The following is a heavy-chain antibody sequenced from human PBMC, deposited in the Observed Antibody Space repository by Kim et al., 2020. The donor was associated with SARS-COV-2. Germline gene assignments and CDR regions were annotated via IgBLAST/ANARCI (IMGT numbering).Heavy chain of an antibody. CDR3: AKGPVHYDILAGDLRYGMDV. CDR1: GPNFADYD. Sequence: GGSLRLSCTSSGPNFADYDMSWVRQAPGKGLEWISFIKSKTFGGTTEYAASVKVRFTISRDDSKSIAYLQMNSLKTEDTGVYYCAKGPVHYDILAGDLRYGMDVWGQGTTVIVSS. CDR2: IKSKTFGGTT. D-gene: IGHD5-12*01. J-gene: IGHJ6*02. V-gene: IGHV3-49*04.